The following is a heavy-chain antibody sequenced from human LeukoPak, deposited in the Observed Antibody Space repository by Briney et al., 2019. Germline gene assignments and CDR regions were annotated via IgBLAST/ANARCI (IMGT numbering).Heavy chain of an antibody. Sequence: SETLSLTCTVSGGSISSGGYYWSWIRQQPGRGLEWIGYIYYNGDTFRNPSLKSRLTISVDTSKNQFSLNLTSVTAADTAVYYCVRRDPYWFFDVWGRGTLVTVSS. J-gene: IGHJ2*01. CDR1: GGSISSGGYY. CDR2: IYYNGDT. V-gene: IGHV4-31*03. CDR3: VRRDPYWFFDV.